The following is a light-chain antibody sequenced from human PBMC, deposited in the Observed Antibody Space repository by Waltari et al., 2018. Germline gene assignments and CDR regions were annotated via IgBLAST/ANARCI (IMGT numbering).Light chain of an antibody. CDR3: SSYGGSNNLYV. CDR2: EVS. Sequence: QSALTQPPSASGSPGQSVTISCTGTSSALGADNYASWYPQYPGKAPKLIICEVSKRPSGVPDRFSCSKSGNTASLTVSGLQAEDEADYYCSSYGGSNNLYVFGTGTKVTVL. V-gene: IGLV2-8*01. J-gene: IGLJ1*01. CDR1: SSALGADNY.